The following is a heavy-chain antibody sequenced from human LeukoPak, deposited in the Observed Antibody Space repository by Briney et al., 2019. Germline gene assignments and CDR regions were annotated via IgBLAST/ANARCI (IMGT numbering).Heavy chain of an antibody. V-gene: IGHV3-30*18. J-gene: IGHJ4*02. CDR3: AKRPSDYGDYVSYFDY. CDR1: GFSFISYG. D-gene: IGHD4-17*01. Sequence: GGSLRLSCAASGFSFISYGMHWVRQAPGKGLEWVEFISDDGRRKDYADSVKGRFTISRDNSKDTLYLQMNSLRADDTAVYYCAKRPSDYGDYVSYFDYWGQGTLVTVSS. CDR2: ISDDGRRK.